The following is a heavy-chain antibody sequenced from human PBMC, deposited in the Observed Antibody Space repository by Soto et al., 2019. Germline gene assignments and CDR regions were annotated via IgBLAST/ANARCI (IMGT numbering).Heavy chain of an antibody. V-gene: IGHV3-48*01. CDR1: GFTFSSYS. Sequence: HPGGSLRLSCAASGFTFSSYSMNWVRQAPGKGLEWVSYISSSSSTIYYADSVKGRFAISRDNAKNSLYLQMNSLRAEDTAVYYCASFGKYCSGGSCYWWGQGTLVTVSS. CDR3: ASFGKYCSGGSCYW. CDR2: ISSSSSTI. D-gene: IGHD2-15*01. J-gene: IGHJ4*02.